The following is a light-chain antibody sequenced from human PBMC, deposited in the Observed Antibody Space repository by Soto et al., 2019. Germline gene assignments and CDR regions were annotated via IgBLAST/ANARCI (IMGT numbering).Light chain of an antibody. CDR2: EVT. V-gene: IGLV2-8*01. Sequence: QSVLTQPPSASGSPGQSVTISCTGTSSDVGLYDYVSWYQQHPGKVPKLLIYEVTQRPSGVPDRFSGSKSGNTASLTVSGLKAEDEADYYCSSYGGNSNYVFGTGTKVTVL. CDR1: SSDVGLYDY. J-gene: IGLJ1*01. CDR3: SSYGGNSNYV.